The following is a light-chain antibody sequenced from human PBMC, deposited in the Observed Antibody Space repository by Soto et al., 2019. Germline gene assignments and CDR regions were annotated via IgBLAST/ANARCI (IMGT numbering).Light chain of an antibody. CDR3: AAWDDSLNGRV. CDR2: SNN. CDR1: SSNIGSNT. V-gene: IGLV1-44*01. J-gene: IGLJ1*01. Sequence: QSVLTQPPSASGTPGQRVTISCSGSSSNIGSNTVNWYQQLPGTAPTLLIYSNNQRPSGVPDRFSGSKSGTSASLAISGLQSEDEADYYCAAWDDSLNGRVFGTGTKGTVL.